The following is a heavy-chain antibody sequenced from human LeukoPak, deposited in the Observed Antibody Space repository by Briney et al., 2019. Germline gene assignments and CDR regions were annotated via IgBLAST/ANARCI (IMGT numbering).Heavy chain of an antibody. CDR3: ARGKSLYCSSTSCRNWFDP. V-gene: IGHV4-30-2*01. CDR2: IYHSGST. D-gene: IGHD2-2*01. Sequence: SETLSLTCTVSGGSISSGGYYWSGIRQPPGKGLEGIGYIYHSGSTYYNPSLKSRVTISVDRSKNQFSLKLSSVTAADTAVYYCARGKSLYCSSTSCRNWFDPWGQGTLVTVSS. J-gene: IGHJ5*02. CDR1: GGSISSGGYY.